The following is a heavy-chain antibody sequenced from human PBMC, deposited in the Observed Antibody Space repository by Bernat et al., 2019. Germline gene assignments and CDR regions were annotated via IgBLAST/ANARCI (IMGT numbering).Heavy chain of an antibody. J-gene: IGHJ6*02. Sequence: QVQLVESGGGVVQPGRSLRLSCAAPGFTFSSYAMHWVRQAPGTGLEWVAVISYDGSNKYYADSVKGRFTISRDNSKNTLYLQMNSLRAEDTAVYYCAGEMVRGVPRRGAGDYGMDVWGQGTTVTVSS. V-gene: IGHV3-30-3*01. CDR1: GFTFSSYA. CDR3: AGEMVRGVPRRGAGDYGMDV. CDR2: ISYDGSNK. D-gene: IGHD3-10*01.